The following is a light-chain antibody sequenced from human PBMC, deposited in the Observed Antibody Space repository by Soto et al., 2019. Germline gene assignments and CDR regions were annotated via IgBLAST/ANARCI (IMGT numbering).Light chain of an antibody. V-gene: IGKV1-13*02. J-gene: IGKJ1*01. Sequence: AIQLTQSPSSLSASVGDRVTVTCRASQGIGTYLVWYQQKSGKAPTVLIYDASSLESGVPSRFSGSGSGTEFTLTISTLQPDDFATYYCQQYNTYPWTFGQGTKVDIK. CDR3: QQYNTYPWT. CDR2: DAS. CDR1: QGIGTY.